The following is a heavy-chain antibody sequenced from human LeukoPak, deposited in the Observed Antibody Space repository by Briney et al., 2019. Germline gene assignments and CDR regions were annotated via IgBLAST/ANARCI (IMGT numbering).Heavy chain of an antibody. J-gene: IGHJ3*02. CDR1: GFTFSSYA. Sequence: GGSLRLSYAASGFTFSSYAMSWVRQAPGKGLEWVSAISGRGGSTYYADSVKGRFTISRDNSKNTLYLQMNSLRAEDTAVYYCAMGAYGSGSYFDAFDIWGQGTMVTVSS. CDR3: AMGAYGSGSYFDAFDI. V-gene: IGHV3-23*01. CDR2: ISGRGGST. D-gene: IGHD3-10*01.